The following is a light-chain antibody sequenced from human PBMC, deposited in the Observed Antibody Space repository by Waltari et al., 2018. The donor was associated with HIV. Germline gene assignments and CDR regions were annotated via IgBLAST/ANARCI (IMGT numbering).Light chain of an antibody. J-gene: IGLJ2*01. CDR2: DVN. V-gene: IGLV2-11*01. CDR1: TSDIGRYNY. CDR3: CSFAANFTWI. Sequence: QSALTQPRSVSGSPGQSVTISCIGTTSDIGRYNYVSWYQQEQGRVPKLILYDVNRRPSGAPNRLFDSPSGAPDRFSGSKSGLQAEDEADYYCCSFAANFTWIFGGGTRLTVL.